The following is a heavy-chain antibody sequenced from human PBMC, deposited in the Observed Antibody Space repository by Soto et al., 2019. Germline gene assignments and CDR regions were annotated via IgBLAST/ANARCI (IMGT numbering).Heavy chain of an antibody. V-gene: IGHV4-61*01. Sequence: SETLSLTCTVSGGSVSSGSYYWSWIRQPPGKGLEWIGYIYYSGSTNYNPSLKSRVTISVDTSKNQFSLKLCSVTAADTAVYYCARRGGYCSSTSCYKTAFDLWGQGTMVTVSS. J-gene: IGHJ3*01. CDR1: GGSVSSGSYY. CDR3: ARRGGYCSSTSCYKTAFDL. D-gene: IGHD2-2*02. CDR2: IYYSGST.